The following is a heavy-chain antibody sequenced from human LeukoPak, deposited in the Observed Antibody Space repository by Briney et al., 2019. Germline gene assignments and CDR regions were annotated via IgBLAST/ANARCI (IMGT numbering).Heavy chain of an antibody. Sequence: GGSLRLSCAASGFTFSNYAMTWVRQVPGKGLEWVSGITGSGVGTHYADSVKGRFTISRDNSKNTLYLQMNSLRAEDTAVYYCAKNLPPTYYYDSSGYSVVDYWGQGTLVTVSS. CDR1: GFTFSNYA. V-gene: IGHV3-23*01. J-gene: IGHJ4*01. CDR2: ITGSGVGT. CDR3: AKNLPPTYYYDSSGYSVVDY. D-gene: IGHD3-22*01.